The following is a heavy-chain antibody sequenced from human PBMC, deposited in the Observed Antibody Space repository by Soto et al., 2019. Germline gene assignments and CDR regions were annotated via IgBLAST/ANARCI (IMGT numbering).Heavy chain of an antibody. CDR1: GFTFNIFG. J-gene: IGHJ3*02. CDR3: ARDLQQLDAFDI. Sequence: GGSLRLSCAASGFTFNIFGMHWVRQAPGKGLEWVSYISSSTSNTYYADSVKGRFTISRDNAENSLYLQMNSLRAEDTAVYYCARDLQQLDAFDIWGQGTMVTVSS. CDR2: ISSSTSNT. V-gene: IGHV3-48*01. D-gene: IGHD4-4*01.